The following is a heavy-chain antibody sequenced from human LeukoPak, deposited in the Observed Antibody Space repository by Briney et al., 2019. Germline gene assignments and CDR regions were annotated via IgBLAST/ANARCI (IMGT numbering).Heavy chain of an antibody. V-gene: IGHV4-34*01. D-gene: IGHD4-17*01. CDR2: INHSGST. CDR3: ARGRVTGDLDY. CDR1: GGSFSGYY. J-gene: IGHJ4*02. Sequence: SETLSLTCAVYGGSFSGYYWSWIRQPPGKGLEWIGEINHSGSTNYNPSLKSRVTISVDTSKNQFSLKLSSVTAADTAVYYCARGRVTGDLDYWGQGTLVTVSS.